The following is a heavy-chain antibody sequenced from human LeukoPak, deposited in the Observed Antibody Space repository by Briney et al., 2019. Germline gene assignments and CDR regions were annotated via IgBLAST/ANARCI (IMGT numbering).Heavy chain of an antibody. CDR2: ISGSGGST. D-gene: IGHD2-2*01. J-gene: IGHJ1*01. CDR1: GFTFSSYA. CDR3: AKITYQLLSQFQH. Sequence: PGGSLRLSCAASGFTFSSYAMSWVRQAPGKGLEWVSAISGSGGSTYYADSVKGRFTISRDNSKNTLYLQMNSLRAEDTAIYYCAKITYQLLSQFQHWGQGTLVTVSS. V-gene: IGHV3-23*01.